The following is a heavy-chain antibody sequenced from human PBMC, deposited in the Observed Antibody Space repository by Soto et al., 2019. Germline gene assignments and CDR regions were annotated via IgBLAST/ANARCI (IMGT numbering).Heavy chain of an antibody. D-gene: IGHD6-19*01. V-gene: IGHV4-59*01. J-gene: IGHJ2*01. CDR1: GGSISSYY. CDR2: IYYSGST. Sequence: QVQLQESGPGLVKPSETLSLTCSVSGGSISSYYWSWIRQPPGKGLEWIGNIYYSGSTNYNPSLKSRVTMSVNTSKNQLSLRLSSVTAADTAVYYCARAWYWGAVAGEGWYFDLWGRGTLVTVSS. CDR3: ARAWYWGAVAGEGWYFDL.